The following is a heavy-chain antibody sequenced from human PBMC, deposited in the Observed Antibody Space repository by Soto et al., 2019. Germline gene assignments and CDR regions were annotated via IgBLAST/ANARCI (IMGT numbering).Heavy chain of an antibody. D-gene: IGHD3-10*01. CDR2: IIPILGIA. J-gene: IGHJ4*02. CDR3: ARWPTYGSGSYFDY. CDR1: GGTFSSYT. V-gene: IGHV1-69*02. Sequence: GSSVKVSCKASGGTFSSYTISWVRQAPGQGLEWMGRIIPILGIANYAQKFQGRVTITADKSTRTAYMEPSSLRSEDTAVYYCARWPTYGSGSYFDYWGQGTLVTVSS.